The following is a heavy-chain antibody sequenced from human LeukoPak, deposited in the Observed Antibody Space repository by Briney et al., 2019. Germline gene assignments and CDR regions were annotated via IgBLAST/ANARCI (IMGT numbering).Heavy chain of an antibody. CDR2: IYTSGST. V-gene: IGHV4-4*09. J-gene: IGHJ4*02. CDR3: ARLGFDWSTGCFDY. Sequence: PSETLSLTCTVSGGSISSYYWSWIRQPPGKGLEWIGYIYTSGSTNYNPSLKSRVTISVDTSKDQFSLKLSPVTAADTAVYYCARLGFDWSTGCFDYWGQGTLVTVSS. D-gene: IGHD3-9*01. CDR1: GGSISSYY.